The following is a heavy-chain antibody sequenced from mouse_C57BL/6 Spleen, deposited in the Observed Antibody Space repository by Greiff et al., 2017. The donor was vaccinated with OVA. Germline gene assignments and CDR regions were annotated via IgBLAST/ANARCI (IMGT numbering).Heavy chain of an antibody. V-gene: IGHV1-42*01. CDR1: GYSFTGYY. CDR3: AIYDYEGYYAMDY. CDR2: INPSTGGT. Sequence: VQLQQSGPELVKPGASVKISCKASGYSFTGYYMNWVKQSPEKSLEWIGEINPSTGGTTYNQKFKAKATLTVDKSSSTAYMQLKSLTSEYSAVYYCAIYDYEGYYAMDYWGQGTSVTVSS. J-gene: IGHJ4*01. D-gene: IGHD2-4*01.